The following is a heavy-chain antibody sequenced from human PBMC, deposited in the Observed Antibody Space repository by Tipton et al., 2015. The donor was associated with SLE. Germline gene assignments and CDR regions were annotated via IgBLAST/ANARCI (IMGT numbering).Heavy chain of an antibody. CDR3: AGGGFWTDP. V-gene: IGHV3-21*04. CDR1: GFTFSSYS. J-gene: IGHJ5*02. Sequence: GSLRLSCAASGFTFSSYSMNWVRQAPGKGLEWVSSISSSGSTIYYADSVKGRFTISRDNAKNSLYLQINSLRAEDKAVYYCAGGGFWTDPWGQGTLVTVSS. CDR2: ISSSGSTI. D-gene: IGHD3/OR15-3a*01.